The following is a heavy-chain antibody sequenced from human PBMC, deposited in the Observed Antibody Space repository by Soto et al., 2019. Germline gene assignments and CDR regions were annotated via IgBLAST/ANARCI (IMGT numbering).Heavy chain of an antibody. CDR3: ARHYYDSSGYYLGNWFDP. Sequence: SETLSLTCTVSGGSISSSSYYWGWIRQPPGKGLEWIGSIYYSGSTYYNPSLKSRVTISVDTSKSQFSLKLSSVTAADTAVYYCARHYYDSSGYYLGNWFDPWGQGTLVTVSS. V-gene: IGHV4-39*01. D-gene: IGHD3-22*01. CDR1: GGSISSSSYY. J-gene: IGHJ5*02. CDR2: IYYSGST.